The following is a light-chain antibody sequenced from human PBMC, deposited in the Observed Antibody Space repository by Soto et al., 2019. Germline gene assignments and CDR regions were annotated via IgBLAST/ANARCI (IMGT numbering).Light chain of an antibody. CDR3: QQYVRSPWT. Sequence: EIVLTQSPGTLSLSPGARATLSCRASQSVASSFIAWFQQKPGQPPRLLIYTASSRAPGIPDRFTASGSGTDFTLTISRLEPEDFAVYYCQQYVRSPWTFGQGTKVEIK. V-gene: IGKV3-20*01. CDR2: TAS. J-gene: IGKJ1*01. CDR1: QSVASSF.